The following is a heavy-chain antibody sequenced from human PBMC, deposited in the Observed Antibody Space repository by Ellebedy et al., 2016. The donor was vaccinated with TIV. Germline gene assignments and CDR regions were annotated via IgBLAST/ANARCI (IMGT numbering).Heavy chain of an antibody. V-gene: IGHV4-34*01. Sequence: MPGGSLRLSCAVYGGSFSGYYWSWIRQPPGKGLEWIGEISHSGSANYNPSLKSRVSVSVDTSKNQFSLRLSSVTAADTAVYYCARVPLPPAANHDAFDIWGQGTMVTVSS. CDR3: ARVPLPPAANHDAFDI. D-gene: IGHD2-2*01. CDR1: GGSFSGYY. J-gene: IGHJ3*02. CDR2: ISHSGSA.